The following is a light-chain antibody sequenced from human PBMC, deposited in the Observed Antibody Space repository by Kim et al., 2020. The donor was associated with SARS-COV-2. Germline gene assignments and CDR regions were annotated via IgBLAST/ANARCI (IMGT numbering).Light chain of an antibody. V-gene: IGKV3-15*01. CDR1: QSVSSN. CDR2: GAS. J-gene: IGKJ2*01. Sequence: SVSPGKRATLSCRASQSVSSNLAWYQQKPGQAPRLLIYGASTRATGIPARFSGSGSETEFTLTISSLQSEDFAAYYCQHYNTWPYTFGQGTKLEI. CDR3: QHYNTWPYT.